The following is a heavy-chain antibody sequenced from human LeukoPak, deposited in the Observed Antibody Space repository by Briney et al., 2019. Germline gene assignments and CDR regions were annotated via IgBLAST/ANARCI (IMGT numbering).Heavy chain of an antibody. Sequence: GRSLRLSCAASGFIFRNYGIHWVRQAPGKGLEWVAVIWYDGSNKYYADSVKGRFTISRDNSKNTLYLQMNSLRAEDTAVYYCARDQYDTWSRRGNFDSWGQGTLVIVSS. CDR1: GFIFRNYG. J-gene: IGHJ4*02. D-gene: IGHD3-3*01. V-gene: IGHV3-33*01. CDR2: IWYDGSNK. CDR3: ARDQYDTWSRRGNFDS.